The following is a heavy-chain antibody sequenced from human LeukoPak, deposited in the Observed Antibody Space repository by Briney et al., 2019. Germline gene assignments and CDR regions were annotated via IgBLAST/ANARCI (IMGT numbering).Heavy chain of an antibody. Sequence: ASVKVSCKASGYTFSMYGLTWVPQAPGQGLEWLGWISGYNAYTDYAQKLQGRVTMTTDTSTSTVYMELRSLRSEDTAVYYCARVPSPMIVVGLFDYWGQGTLVTVSS. D-gene: IGHD3-22*01. CDR2: ISGYNAYT. V-gene: IGHV1-18*01. CDR3: ARVPSPMIVVGLFDY. CDR1: GYTFSMYG. J-gene: IGHJ4*02.